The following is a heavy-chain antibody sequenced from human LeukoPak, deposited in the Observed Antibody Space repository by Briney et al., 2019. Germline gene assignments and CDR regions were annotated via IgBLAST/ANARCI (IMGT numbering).Heavy chain of an antibody. CDR3: AKGKSSSSMWWGFDY. CDR1: GFTFDDYA. D-gene: IGHD6-6*01. J-gene: IGHJ4*02. V-gene: IGHV3-9*01. Sequence: PGRSLGLSCAASGFTFDDYAMHWVRQAPGKGLEWVSGISWNSGSIGYADSVKGRFTISRDNAKNSLYLQMNSLRAEDTALYYCAKGKSSSSMWWGFDYWGQGTLVTVSS. CDR2: ISWNSGSI.